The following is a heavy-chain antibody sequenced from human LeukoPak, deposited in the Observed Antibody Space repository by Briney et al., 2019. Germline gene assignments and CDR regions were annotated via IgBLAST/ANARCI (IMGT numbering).Heavy chain of an antibody. J-gene: IGHJ4*02. V-gene: IGHV4-61*01. CDR3: ARGGASSIPLDY. CDR1: GGSIGGNSY. CDR2: ISNSGST. D-gene: IGHD1-26*01. Sequence: SETLSLTCNVSGGSIGGNSYWSWSRQPPGKGPEWIGHISNSGSTYYSPSLSSRVTISLDTSKNQFSLKLRSVTAADTAVHYCARGGASSIPLDYWGRGTLVTVSS.